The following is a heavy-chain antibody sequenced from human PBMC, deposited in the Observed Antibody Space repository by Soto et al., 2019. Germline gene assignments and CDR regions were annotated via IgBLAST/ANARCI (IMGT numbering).Heavy chain of an antibody. CDR1: GFTFSSYG. CDR3: ARDRRVGVVIGWFDP. D-gene: IGHD3-3*01. V-gene: IGHV3-33*01. Sequence: QVQLVESGGGVVQPGRSLRLSCAASGFTFSSYGMHWVRQAPGKGLEWVAVIWYDGSNKYYADSVKGRFTISRDNSKNTLYLQMNSLRAEDTAVYYCARDRRVGVVIGWFDPWGQGTLVTVSS. J-gene: IGHJ5*02. CDR2: IWYDGSNK.